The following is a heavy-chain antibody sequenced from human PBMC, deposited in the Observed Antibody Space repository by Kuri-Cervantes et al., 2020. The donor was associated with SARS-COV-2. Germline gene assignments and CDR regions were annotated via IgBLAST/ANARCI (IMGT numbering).Heavy chain of an antibody. CDR2: IYHSGST. Sequence: SETLSLTCIVSGVAIYSNSYYWVWIRQAPGKGLEWIGSIYHSGSTYYNLSLKSRVTISVDTSKNQFSLKLSSVTAADTAVYYCVTTVTTTPSYYFDYWGQGTLVTVSS. CDR3: VTTVTTTPSYYFDY. V-gene: IGHV4-39*07. J-gene: IGHJ4*02. D-gene: IGHD4-17*01. CDR1: GVAIYSNSYY.